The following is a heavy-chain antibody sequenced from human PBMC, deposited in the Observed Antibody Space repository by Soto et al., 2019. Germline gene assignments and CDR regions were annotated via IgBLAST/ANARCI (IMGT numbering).Heavy chain of an antibody. Sequence: QVQLQESGPGLVKPSGTLSLTCAVSGGSITSSNWWSWVRQAPGKGLEWIGEIYPSGSTNYNPSLMSRVTISVDKSKDKFSLKLISVTAADTAVYYCAREPWELYFDYWGQGTLVIVPS. J-gene: IGHJ4*02. CDR2: IYPSGST. V-gene: IGHV4-4*02. CDR3: AREPWELYFDY. D-gene: IGHD1-26*01. CDR1: GGSITSSNW.